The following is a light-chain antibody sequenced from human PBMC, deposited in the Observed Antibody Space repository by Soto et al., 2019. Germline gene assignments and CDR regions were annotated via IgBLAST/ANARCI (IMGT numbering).Light chain of an antibody. V-gene: IGKV1-39*01. J-gene: IGKJ2*01. CDR2: DAS. CDR3: QQSFTAPRT. CDR1: ESISRY. Sequence: DIQMTQSPSSLSASVGDRVTVTCRSSESISRYLNWYQQKPGKAPKLLIYDASTLQAGVPSRFSGTGSGTYFTLTISGLHSEDFATYYCQQSFTAPRTFGQGTKLEIQ.